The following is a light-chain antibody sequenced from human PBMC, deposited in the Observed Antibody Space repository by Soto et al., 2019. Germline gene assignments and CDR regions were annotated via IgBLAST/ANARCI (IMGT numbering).Light chain of an antibody. CDR3: QQYNSYCT. V-gene: IGKV1-5*03. CDR1: QSISSW. Sequence: DIQMTQSPSTLSASVGDRVTITCRASQSISSWLAWYQQKPGKATKLLIYKASSLESGDPSRFSGSGSGTEFTLTISSLQPDDFATYYCQQYNSYCTFGQGTKVEIK. J-gene: IGKJ1*01. CDR2: KAS.